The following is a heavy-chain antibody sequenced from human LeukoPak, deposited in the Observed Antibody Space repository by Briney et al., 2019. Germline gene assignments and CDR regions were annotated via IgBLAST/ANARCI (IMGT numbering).Heavy chain of an antibody. CDR1: GFTFSSYE. J-gene: IGHJ4*02. D-gene: IGHD6-13*01. Sequence: GGSLRLSCAASGFTFSSYEMNWVRQAPGKGLEWVSYISSSGSTIYYADSVKGRFTISRDNSKNTLYLQMNSLRVEDTAVYYCGKEFSSSWFFRGQGTLVTVSS. V-gene: IGHV3-48*03. CDR3: GKEFSSSWFF. CDR2: ISSSGSTI.